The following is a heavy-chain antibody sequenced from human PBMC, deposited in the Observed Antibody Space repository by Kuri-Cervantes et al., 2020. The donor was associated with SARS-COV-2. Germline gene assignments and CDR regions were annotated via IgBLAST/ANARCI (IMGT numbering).Heavy chain of an antibody. Sequence: GGSLRLSCAASGFTFSDYYMSWIRQAPGKGLEWVSYISSSGSTIYYADSVKGRFTISRDNAKNSLYLQMNSLRAEDTALYYCASHPKRFLEWLFDYWGQGTLVTVPS. CDR2: ISSSGSTI. CDR1: GFTFSDYY. CDR3: ASHPKRFLEWLFDY. V-gene: IGHV3-11*01. D-gene: IGHD3-3*01. J-gene: IGHJ4*02.